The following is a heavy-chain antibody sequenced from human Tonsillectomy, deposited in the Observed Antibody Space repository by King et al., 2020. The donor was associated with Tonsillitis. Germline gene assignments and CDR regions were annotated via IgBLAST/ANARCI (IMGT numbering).Heavy chain of an antibody. D-gene: IGHD5-12*01. CDR2: IYWDDDD. Sequence: TLKESGPALVKPTQTLTLTCTFSGFSLTTRGVAVGWIRQPPGRALEWLALIYWDDDDRYSPSLKSRPTITKDTSKNQVVLTMTNMDSVDTATYYCAHIIWHVEATIRPDSFDIWGQGTLVTVS. V-gene: IGHV2-5*02. CDR3: AHIIWHVEATIRPDSFDI. J-gene: IGHJ3*02. CDR1: GFSLTTRGVA.